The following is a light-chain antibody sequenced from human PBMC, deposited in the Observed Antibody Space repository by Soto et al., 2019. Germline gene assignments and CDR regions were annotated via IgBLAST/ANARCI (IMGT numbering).Light chain of an antibody. V-gene: IGKV3-15*01. CDR2: GAS. Sequence: EIVMTQSLATLSVSPGERATLSCRASQSVSINLAWYQQKPGQAPRLLIYGASTRATGIPARFSGSGSGTEFTLTISSLQSEDFAVYYCQHYNNWPPWTFGQGTKVETK. J-gene: IGKJ1*01. CDR3: QHYNNWPPWT. CDR1: QSVSIN.